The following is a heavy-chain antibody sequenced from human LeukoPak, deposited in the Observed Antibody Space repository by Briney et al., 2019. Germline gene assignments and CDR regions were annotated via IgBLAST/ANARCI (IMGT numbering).Heavy chain of an antibody. V-gene: IGHV1-18*01. CDR1: GYTFTSYG. J-gene: IGHJ5*02. CDR2: ISAYNGNT. D-gene: IGHD6-13*01. Sequence: GASVKVSCKASGYTFTSYGISWVRQAPGQGLEWMGWISAYNGNTNYAQKLQGRVTMTRNTSISTAYMELSSLRSEDTAVYYCARLAAAGTMYNWFDPWGQGTLVTVSS. CDR3: ARLAAAGTMYNWFDP.